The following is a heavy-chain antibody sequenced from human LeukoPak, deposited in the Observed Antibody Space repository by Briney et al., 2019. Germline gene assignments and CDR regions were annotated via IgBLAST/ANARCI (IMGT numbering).Heavy chain of an antibody. CDR1: GFTFSSYW. D-gene: IGHD2-21*02. Sequence: GGSLRLSCAASGFTFSSYWMSWVRQAPGKGLEWVANIKQDGSEKYYVDSVKGRFTISRDNAKNSLYLQMNSLRAEDTAVYYCARSALRGYCGGDCYSDYWGQGILVTVSS. J-gene: IGHJ4*02. CDR3: ARSALRGYCGGDCYSDY. CDR2: IKQDGSEK. V-gene: IGHV3-7*01.